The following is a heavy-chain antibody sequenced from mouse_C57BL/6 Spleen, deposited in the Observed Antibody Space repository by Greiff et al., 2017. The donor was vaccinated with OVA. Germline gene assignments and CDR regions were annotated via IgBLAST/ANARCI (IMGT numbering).Heavy chain of an antibody. J-gene: IGHJ4*01. CDR1: GYTFTDYY. CDR2: INPNNGGT. Sequence: EVQLQQSGPELVKPGASVKISCKASGYTFTDYYMNWVKQSHGQSLEWIGDINPNNGGTSYNQKFKGKATLTVDKSSSTAYMELRSLTSEDSAVYDCARAGRDAMDYWGQGTSVTVSS. D-gene: IGHD4-1*01. V-gene: IGHV1-26*01. CDR3: ARAGRDAMDY.